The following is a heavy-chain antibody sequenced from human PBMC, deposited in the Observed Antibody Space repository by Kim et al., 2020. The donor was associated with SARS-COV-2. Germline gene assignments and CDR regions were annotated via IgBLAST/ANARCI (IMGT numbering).Heavy chain of an antibody. CDR1: GGSISSYY. Sequence: SETLSLTCTVSGGSISSYYWSWIRQPPGKGLEWIGYIYYSGSTNYNPSLKSRVTISVDTSKNQFSLKLSSVTAADTAVYYCASGIAVAGEFDYWGQGTLVTVSS. J-gene: IGHJ4*02. CDR3: ASGIAVAGEFDY. D-gene: IGHD6-19*01. V-gene: IGHV4-59*01. CDR2: IYYSGST.